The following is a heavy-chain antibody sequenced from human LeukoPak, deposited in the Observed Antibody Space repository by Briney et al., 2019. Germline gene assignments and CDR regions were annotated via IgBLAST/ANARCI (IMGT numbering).Heavy chain of an antibody. CDR2: VNRDGSET. CDR3: ARNNAMDV. J-gene: IGHJ6*02. Sequence: GGSLRLSCAASGFALSSHWMTWVRQVPGRGPEWVANVNRDGSETYYLDSVKGRFTISKDNAKNSLYLQMNSLRAEDTALYHCARNNAMDVWGQGTTVTVSS. CDR1: GFALSSHW. D-gene: IGHD2-8*01. V-gene: IGHV3-7*03.